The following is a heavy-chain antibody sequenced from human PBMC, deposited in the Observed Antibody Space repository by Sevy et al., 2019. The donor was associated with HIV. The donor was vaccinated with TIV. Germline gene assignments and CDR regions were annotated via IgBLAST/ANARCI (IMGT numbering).Heavy chain of an antibody. V-gene: IGHV4-39*01. D-gene: IGHD1-26*01. CDR2: IYYGGST. J-gene: IGHJ5*02. CDR1: GASISSSPYY. Sequence: SETLSLTCTVSGASISSSPYYWGWIRQPPGQGLEWIANIYYGGSTYYNPSLKSRVTISVDTSKNQFSLKLSSVTAADTAVYYCARQGGTYSLNWFDPWGQGTLVTVSS. CDR3: ARQGGTYSLNWFDP.